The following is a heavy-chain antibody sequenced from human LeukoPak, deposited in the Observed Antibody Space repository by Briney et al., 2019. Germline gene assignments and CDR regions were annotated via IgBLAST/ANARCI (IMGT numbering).Heavy chain of an antibody. CDR1: GASISGYF. D-gene: IGHD3-3*01. V-gene: IGHV4-59*01. Sequence: SETLSLTCTVSGASISGYFWSWIRQPPGKGLEWIGYISSSGNTNYNPSLKSRVTISVDTSRNQFSLKLSSVTAADTAVYYCARGNKLAIWWGQGTLVTVSS. CDR3: ARGNKLAIW. CDR2: ISSSGNT. J-gene: IGHJ4*02.